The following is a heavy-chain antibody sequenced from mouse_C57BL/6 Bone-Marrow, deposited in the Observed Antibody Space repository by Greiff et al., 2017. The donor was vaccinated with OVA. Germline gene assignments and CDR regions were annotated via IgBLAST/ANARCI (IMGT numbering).Heavy chain of an antibody. J-gene: IGHJ2*01. CDR3: AREPDGYYFDD. D-gene: IGHD2-3*01. CDR1: GYSFTSGYY. V-gene: IGHV3-6*01. CDR2: ISYDGSN. Sequence: VQLQQSGPGLVKPSQSLSLTCSVTGYSFTSGYYWYWIRQFPGNKLEWMGYISYDGSNNYNPSLKNRISITRDTSKNQFFLKLNSVTTEDTATYYCAREPDGYYFDDWGQGTTLTVSS.